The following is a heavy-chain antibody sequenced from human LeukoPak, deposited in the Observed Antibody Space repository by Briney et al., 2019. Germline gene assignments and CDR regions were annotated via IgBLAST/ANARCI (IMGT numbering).Heavy chain of an antibody. CDR1: GFTFGSYA. Sequence: PGRSLRLSCAASGFTFGSYALHWVRQGPGRGLEWVAVIGYDGSNKYYADSVKGRFTISRDNSKNTLYLQMNSLRAEDTAVYYCAKDPHLKQQLVLPYYFDYWGQGTLVTVSS. D-gene: IGHD6-13*01. CDR2: IGYDGSNK. V-gene: IGHV3-30-3*01. CDR3: AKDPHLKQQLVLPYYFDY. J-gene: IGHJ4*02.